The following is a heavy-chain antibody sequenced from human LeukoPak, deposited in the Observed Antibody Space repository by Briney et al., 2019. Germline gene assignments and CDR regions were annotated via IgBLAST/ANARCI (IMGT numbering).Heavy chain of an antibody. Sequence: ASVKVSCKASGGTFSSYAIRWVRQAPGQGLEWMGGIIPIFGTANYAQKFQGRVTITTDESTSTAYMELSSLRSEDTAVYYCARVGVLLWFGELYFDYWGQGTLVTVSS. CDR1: GGTFSSYA. CDR3: ARVGVLLWFGELYFDY. CDR2: IIPIFGTA. J-gene: IGHJ4*02. V-gene: IGHV1-69*05. D-gene: IGHD3-10*01.